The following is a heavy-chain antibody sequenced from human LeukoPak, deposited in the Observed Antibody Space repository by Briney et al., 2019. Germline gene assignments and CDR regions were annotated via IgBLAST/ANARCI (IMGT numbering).Heavy chain of an antibody. Sequence: SETLSLTCTVSGGSISSYYWSWIRQPPGKGLEWIGYIYYSGSTNYNPSLKSRVTISVDTSKNQFSLKLSSVTAADTAVYYCARHGGGWELHGSEYFQHWGQGTLVTVSS. CDR2: IYYSGST. D-gene: IGHD1-26*01. V-gene: IGHV4-59*08. J-gene: IGHJ1*01. CDR3: ARHGGGWELHGSEYFQH. CDR1: GGSISSYY.